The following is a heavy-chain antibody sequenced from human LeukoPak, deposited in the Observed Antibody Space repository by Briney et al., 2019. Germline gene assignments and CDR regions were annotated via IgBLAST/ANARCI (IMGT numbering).Heavy chain of an antibody. V-gene: IGHV1-69*04. D-gene: IGHD1-26*01. CDR3: ARVWRGASDY. CDR2: IIPILGIA. CDR1: GGTFSSYA. J-gene: IGHJ4*02. Sequence: ASVKVSCKASGGTFSSYAISWVRQAPGQGLEWMGRIIPILGIANYAQKFQGRVTITAGKSTSTAYMELSSLRSEDTAVYYCARVWRGASDYWGQGTLVTVSS.